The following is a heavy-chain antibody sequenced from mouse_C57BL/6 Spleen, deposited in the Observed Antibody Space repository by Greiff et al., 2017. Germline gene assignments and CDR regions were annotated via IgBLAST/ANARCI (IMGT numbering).Heavy chain of an antibody. V-gene: IGHV5-17*01. J-gene: IGHJ4*01. Sequence: EVQLMESGGGLVKPGGSLNLSCAASGFTFSDYGMHWVRQAPEKGLEWVAYISSGSSTIYYAATVTGPFTISRDNAKSNLFLQMNSPRSEDTAMYYCARGDYDGSSDDAMDYWGQGTSVTVAS. CDR1: GFTFSDYG. CDR3: ARGDYDGSSDDAMDY. D-gene: IGHD1-1*01. CDR2: ISSGSSTI.